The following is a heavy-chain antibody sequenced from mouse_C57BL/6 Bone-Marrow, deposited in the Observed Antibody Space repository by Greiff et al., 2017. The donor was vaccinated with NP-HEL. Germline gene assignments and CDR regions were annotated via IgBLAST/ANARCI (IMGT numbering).Heavy chain of an antibody. CDR3: ARRVARYFDV. CDR2: ISYDGSN. D-gene: IGHD1-1*01. Sequence: EVQLQESGPGLVKPSQSLSLTCSVTGYSITSGYYWNWIRQFPGNKLEWMGYISYDGSNNYNPSLKNRISITRDTSKNQFFLKLNSVTTEDTATYYCARRVARYFDVWGTGTTVTVSS. J-gene: IGHJ1*03. V-gene: IGHV3-6*01. CDR1: GYSITSGYY.